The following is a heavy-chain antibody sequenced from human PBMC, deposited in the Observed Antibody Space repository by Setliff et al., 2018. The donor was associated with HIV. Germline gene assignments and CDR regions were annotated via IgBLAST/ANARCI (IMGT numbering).Heavy chain of an antibody. J-gene: IGHJ3*02. CDR2: MNPNSGNT. D-gene: IGHD1-26*01. CDR3: ARLLSGSWARAFDI. CDR1: GYTFTNYD. V-gene: IGHV1-8*02. Sequence: ASVKVSCKASGYTFTNYDINWVRQATGQGLEWMGWMNPNSGNTGYAQKFQGRVTMTRNTSISTAYMELSSLRSEDTAVYYCARLLSGSWARAFDIWGQGTMVTVSS.